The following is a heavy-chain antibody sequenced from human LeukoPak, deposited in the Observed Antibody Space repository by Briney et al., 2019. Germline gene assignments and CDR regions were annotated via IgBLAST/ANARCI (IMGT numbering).Heavy chain of an antibody. CDR1: GGSFSGYY. J-gene: IGHJ3*02. CDR3: ARGRTIGI. D-gene: IGHD4/OR15-4a*01. V-gene: IGHV4-34*01. CDR2: INHSGST. Sequence: SETLSLTCAVYGGSFSGYYWSWIRQPPGKGLEWIGEINHSGSTNYNPSLKSRVTISVDTSKNQFSLKLSSVTAADTAVYYCARGRTIGIWGRGTMVTVSS.